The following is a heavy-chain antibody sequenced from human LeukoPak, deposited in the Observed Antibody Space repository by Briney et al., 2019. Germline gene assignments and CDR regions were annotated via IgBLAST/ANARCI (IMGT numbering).Heavy chain of an antibody. Sequence: GRSLRLSCAASGFTFSSYVMRWVRQAPGKGLEWVSYISSSGSTIYYADSVKGRFTISRDNAKHSLYLQMNSLRAEDTAVYYCARVEDGYDSSGYYSFSAKYYFDYWGQGTLVTVSS. CDR1: GFTFSSYV. CDR2: ISSSGSTI. V-gene: IGHV3-48*03. J-gene: IGHJ4*02. CDR3: ARVEDGYDSSGYYSFSAKYYFDY. D-gene: IGHD3-22*01.